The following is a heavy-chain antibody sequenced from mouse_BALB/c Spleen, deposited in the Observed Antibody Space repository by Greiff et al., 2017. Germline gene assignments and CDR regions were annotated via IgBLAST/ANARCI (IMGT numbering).Heavy chain of an antibody. CDR1: GYTFTDYN. CDR2: IYPYNGGT. V-gene: IGHV1S29*02. Sequence: VQLKQSGPELVKPGASVKISCKASGYTFTDYNMHWVKQSHGKSLEWIGYIYPYNGGTGYNQKFKSKATLTVDNSSSTAYMELRSLTSEDSAVYYCARYYYRYDWFAYWGQGTLVTVSA. J-gene: IGHJ3*01. D-gene: IGHD2-14*01. CDR3: ARYYYRYDWFAY.